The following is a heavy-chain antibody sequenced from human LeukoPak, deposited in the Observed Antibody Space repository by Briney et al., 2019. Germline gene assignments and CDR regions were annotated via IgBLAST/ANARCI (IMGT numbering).Heavy chain of an antibody. CDR2: FDPEDGET. D-gene: IGHD2-2*01. V-gene: IGHV1-24*01. Sequence: ASVKVSCKVSGYTLTELSMHWVRQAPGKGLEWMGGFDPEDGETIYAQKFQGRVTMTEDTSTDTAYMELSSLRSEDTAVYYCATGYCSSTSCATAWFDPWGRGTLVTVSS. CDR3: ATGYCSSTSCATAWFDP. CDR1: GYTLTELS. J-gene: IGHJ5*02.